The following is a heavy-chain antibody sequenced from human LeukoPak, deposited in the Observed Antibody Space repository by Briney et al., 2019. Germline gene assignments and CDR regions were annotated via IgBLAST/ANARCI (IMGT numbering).Heavy chain of an antibody. J-gene: IGHJ4*02. V-gene: IGHV3-23*01. Sequence: GGSLRLSCTASGFTFSGSAMHWVRQAPGKGLEWVSAISGSGGSTYYADSVKGRFTISRDNSKNTLYLQMNSLRAEDTAVYYCAKDHPIVAARLFDYWGQGTLVTVSS. CDR1: GFTFSGSA. CDR3: AKDHPIVAARLFDY. CDR2: ISGSGGST. D-gene: IGHD6-6*01.